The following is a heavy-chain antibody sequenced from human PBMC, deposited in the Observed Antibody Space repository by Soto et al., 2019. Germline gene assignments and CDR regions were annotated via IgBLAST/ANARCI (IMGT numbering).Heavy chain of an antibody. D-gene: IGHD3-22*01. J-gene: IGHJ3*02. V-gene: IGHV6-1*01. CDR1: GDSVSSNSAA. CDR2: TYYRSKWYN. CDR3: AISIYYDSSGPNGPDDAFDI. Sequence: SQTLSLTCAISGDSVSSNSAAWNWIRQSPSRGLEWLGRTYYRSKWYNDYAVSVKSRITITPDTSKNQFSLQLNSVTPEDTAVYYCAISIYYDSSGPNGPDDAFDIWGQGTMVTVSS.